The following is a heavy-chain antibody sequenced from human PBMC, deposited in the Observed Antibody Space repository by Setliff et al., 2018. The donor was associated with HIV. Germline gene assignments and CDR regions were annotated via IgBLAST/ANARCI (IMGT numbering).Heavy chain of an antibody. V-gene: IGHV1-2*04. J-gene: IGHJ3*02. CDR1: GYTFTGYY. CDR3: ARDGGRHDAFDI. D-gene: IGHD3-16*01. CDR2: INPNSGGT. Sequence: ASVKVSCKASGYTFTGYYMHWVRQAPGQGLEWMGWINPNSGGTNYAQKFQGWVTMTRDPSISTAYMELSKLRSDDTAVYYCARDGGRHDAFDIWGQGTMVTVSS.